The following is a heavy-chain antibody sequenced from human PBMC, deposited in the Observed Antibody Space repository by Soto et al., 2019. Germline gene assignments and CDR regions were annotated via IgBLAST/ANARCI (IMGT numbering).Heavy chain of an antibody. CDR2: IYYSGST. CDR1: GGSISSYY. J-gene: IGHJ3*02. V-gene: IGHV4-59*01. D-gene: IGHD3-22*01. CDR3: ARDGGGEGNTYYYDSSGPDAFDI. Sequence: AETLSLTCAVSGGSISSYYWSWIRQPPGKGLEWIGYIYYSGSTNYNPSLKSRVTISVDTSKNQFSLKLSSVTAADTAVYYCARDGGGEGNTYYYDSSGPDAFDIWGQGTMVTVSS.